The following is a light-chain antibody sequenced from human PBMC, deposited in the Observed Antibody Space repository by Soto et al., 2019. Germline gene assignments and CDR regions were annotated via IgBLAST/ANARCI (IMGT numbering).Light chain of an antibody. Sequence: EIGVTQSPGTLSLSPGERATLSCRASQRVSNSWIAWYQHKPGQAPRLLIYGASSRAAGIPDRFSGGGSGTDFTLTITRLEPEDSAVFYCQQYGSPPWTFGQGTKVEIK. CDR2: GAS. CDR3: QQYGSPPWT. V-gene: IGKV3-20*01. CDR1: QRVSNSW. J-gene: IGKJ1*01.